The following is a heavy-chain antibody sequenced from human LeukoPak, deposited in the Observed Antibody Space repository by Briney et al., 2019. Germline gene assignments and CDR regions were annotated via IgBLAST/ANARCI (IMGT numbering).Heavy chain of an antibody. CDR2: IYYSGST. V-gene: IGHV4-59*01. CDR3: ARGYSSTTSDAFDI. Sequence: PSETLSLTCTVSGGSITSYYWSWVRQPPGKGLEWIGYIYYSGSTNYNPSLKSRVTISVDKSKTQFSLKLSSVTAADTAVYYCARGYSSTTSDAFDIWGQGTIVTVSS. CDR1: GGSITSYY. J-gene: IGHJ3*02. D-gene: IGHD5-18*01.